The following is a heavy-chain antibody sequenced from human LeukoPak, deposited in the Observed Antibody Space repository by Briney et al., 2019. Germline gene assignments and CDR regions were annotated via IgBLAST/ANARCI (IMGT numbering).Heavy chain of an antibody. J-gene: IGHJ4*02. V-gene: IGHV1-18*01. Sequence: ASVKVSCKASGGTFSSYAISWVRQAPGQGLEWMGWISAYNGNTNYAQKLQGRVTMTTDTSTSTAYMELRSLRSDDTAVYYCARYCTNGVCLDYWGQGTLVTVSS. D-gene: IGHD2-8*01. CDR3: ARYCTNGVCLDY. CDR1: GGTFSSYA. CDR2: ISAYNGNT.